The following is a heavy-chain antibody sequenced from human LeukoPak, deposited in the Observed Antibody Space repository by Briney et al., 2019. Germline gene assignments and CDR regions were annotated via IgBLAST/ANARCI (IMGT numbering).Heavy chain of an antibody. CDR1: GGSFSGYY. CDR3: AGGRGYGEGY. CDR2: INHSGST. D-gene: IGHD4-17*01. J-gene: IGHJ4*02. Sequence: SETLSLTCAVYGGSFSGYYWSWIRQPPGKGLEWIGEINHSGSTNYNPSLKSRVTISVDTSKNQFSLKLSSVTAADTAVYYCAGGRGYGEGYWGQGTLVTVSS. V-gene: IGHV4-34*01.